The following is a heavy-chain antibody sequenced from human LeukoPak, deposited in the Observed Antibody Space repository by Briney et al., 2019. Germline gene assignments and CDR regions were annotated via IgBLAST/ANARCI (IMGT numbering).Heavy chain of an antibody. CDR1: GYSISSGYY. CDR3: ARRAYGGAFDY. Sequence: PSETLSLTCAVSGYSISSGYYWGWIRQPPGKGLEWIGSIYHSGSTYYNPSLKSRVTISVDTSKNQFSLKLSSVTAADTAVYYCARRAYGGAFDYWGQGTLVTVSS. J-gene: IGHJ4*02. D-gene: IGHD3-10*01. V-gene: IGHV4-38-2*01. CDR2: IYHSGST.